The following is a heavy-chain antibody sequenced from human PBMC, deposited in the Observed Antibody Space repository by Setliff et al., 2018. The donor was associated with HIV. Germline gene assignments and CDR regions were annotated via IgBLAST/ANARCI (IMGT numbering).Heavy chain of an antibody. J-gene: IGHJ6*02. Sequence: SETLSLTCTVSGGSISSRYWSWIRLPPGKGLEWIGTLYYNGNTNSNPSLKSRVTISVDRSKNQFSLNVTSMTAADTAVYYCARIPQLLDYAMDVWGQGTTVTVSS. CDR3: ARIPQLLDYAMDV. V-gene: IGHV4-59*08. D-gene: IGHD2-2*01. CDR1: GGSISSRY. CDR2: LYYNGNT.